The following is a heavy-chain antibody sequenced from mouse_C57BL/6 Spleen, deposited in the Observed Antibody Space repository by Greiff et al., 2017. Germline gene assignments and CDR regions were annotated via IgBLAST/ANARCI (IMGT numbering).Heavy chain of an antibody. Sequence: LQESGAELARPGASVKLSCKASGYTFTSYGISWVKQRTGQGLEWIGEIYPRSGNTYYNEKFKGKATLTADKSSSTAYMELRSLTSEDSAVYFCAREGVYDYDAGYYFDYWGQGTTLTVSS. CDR3: AREGVYDYDAGYYFDY. V-gene: IGHV1-81*01. CDR1: GYTFTSYG. D-gene: IGHD2-4*01. J-gene: IGHJ2*01. CDR2: IYPRSGNT.